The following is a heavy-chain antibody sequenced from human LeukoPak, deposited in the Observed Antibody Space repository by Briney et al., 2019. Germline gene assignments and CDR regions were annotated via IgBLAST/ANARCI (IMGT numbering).Heavy chain of an antibody. CDR3: ARELITRQYYFDY. J-gene: IGHJ4*02. D-gene: IGHD3-3*01. V-gene: IGHV4-34*01. CDR1: GGSFSGYY. CDR2: INHSGST. Sequence: SETLSLTCAVYGGSFSGYYWSWIRQPPGKGLEWIGDINHSGSTNYNPSLKSRVTISVDTSKNQFSLKLSSVTAADTAVYYCARELITRQYYFDYWGQGTLVTVSS.